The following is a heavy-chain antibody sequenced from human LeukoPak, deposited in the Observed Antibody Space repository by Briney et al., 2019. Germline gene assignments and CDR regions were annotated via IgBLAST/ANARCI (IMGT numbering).Heavy chain of an antibody. CDR1: GYTFTAYY. Sequence: ASVKVSCKASGYTFTAYYMHWVRQAPGQGLEWMGWMHPNSGDTNYAQKFQGRVTMTRDTSITTAYMELSSLTSDDTAMYYCASVTYTSYDNFDSWGQGTLVTVSS. V-gene: IGHV1-2*02. CDR3: ASVTYTSYDNFDS. D-gene: IGHD3-9*01. J-gene: IGHJ4*02. CDR2: MHPNSGDT.